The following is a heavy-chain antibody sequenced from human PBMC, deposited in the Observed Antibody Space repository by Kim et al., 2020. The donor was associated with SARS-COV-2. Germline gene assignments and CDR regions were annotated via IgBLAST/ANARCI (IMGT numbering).Heavy chain of an antibody. CDR2: ISWNSGSI. CDR1: GFTFGDYA. CDR3: AKDRGGDVVVPVAYAFDI. V-gene: IGHV3-9*01. Sequence: GGSLRLSCAASGFTFGDYAMHWVRQAPGKGLEWVSGISWNSGSIGYADSVKGRFTISRDNAKNSLYLQMNSLRAEDTALYYCAKDRGGDVVVPVAYAFDIWGQRTMVTVSS. J-gene: IGHJ3*02. D-gene: IGHD2-2*01.